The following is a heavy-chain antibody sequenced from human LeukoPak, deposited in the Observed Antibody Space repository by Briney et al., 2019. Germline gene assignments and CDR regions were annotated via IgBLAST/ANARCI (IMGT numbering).Heavy chain of an antibody. CDR3: AKASTTYYYDSSGYQSPNWFDP. J-gene: IGHJ5*02. D-gene: IGHD3-22*01. Sequence: GGSLRLSCAASGFTFSSYAMSWVRRAPGKGLEWVSAISGSGGSTYYADSVKGRFTISRDNSKNTLYLQMNSLRAEDTAVYYCAKASTTYYYDSSGYQSPNWFDPWGQGTLVTVSS. CDR2: ISGSGGST. CDR1: GFTFSSYA. V-gene: IGHV3-23*01.